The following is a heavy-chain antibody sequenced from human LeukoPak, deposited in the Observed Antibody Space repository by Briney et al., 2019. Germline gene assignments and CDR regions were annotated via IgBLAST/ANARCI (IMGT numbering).Heavy chain of an antibody. Sequence: PSETLSLTCTVSGGSISSYYWSWIRQPPGKGLEWIGYIYYSGSTNYNPSLKSRVTISVDTSKNQFSLKLSSVTAADTAVYYCASHTYYDFWSGYSPLDCWGQGTLVTVSS. CDR2: IYYSGST. D-gene: IGHD3-3*01. V-gene: IGHV4-59*08. CDR3: ASHTYYDFWSGYSPLDC. J-gene: IGHJ4*02. CDR1: GGSISSYY.